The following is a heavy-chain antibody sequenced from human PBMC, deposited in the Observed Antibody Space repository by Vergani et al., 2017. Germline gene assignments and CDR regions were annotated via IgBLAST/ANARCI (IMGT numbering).Heavy chain of an antibody. V-gene: IGHV4-4*07. CDR3: ARRPTYYYYMDV. CDR1: GAPISYWC. J-gene: IGHJ6*03. Sequence: QVQMQESGPGLVKTSETLSLTCSASGAPISYWCWSWLRQPAGKGLEWIGRLCPSGSTNYKPSLKSRVTMSIDTSKNQFSLMLSSVTAADTAVYYCARRPTYYYYMDVWGKGTTVTVSS. CDR2: LCPSGST.